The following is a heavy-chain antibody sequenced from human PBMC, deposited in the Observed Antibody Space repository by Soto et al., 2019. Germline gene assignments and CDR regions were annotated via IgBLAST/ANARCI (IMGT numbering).Heavy chain of an antibody. J-gene: IGHJ6*02. Sequence: EVQLVESGGGLVQPGGSLRLSCAASGFTFSSYEMNWVRQAPGKGLEWVSYISSSGSTIYYADSVKGRFTISRDNAKNSPYLQMNSLRAEDTAVYYCARGTLYCSSTSCYTVYYYGMDVWGQGTTVTVSS. V-gene: IGHV3-48*03. CDR1: GFTFSSYE. CDR3: ARGTLYCSSTSCYTVYYYGMDV. CDR2: ISSSGSTI. D-gene: IGHD2-2*02.